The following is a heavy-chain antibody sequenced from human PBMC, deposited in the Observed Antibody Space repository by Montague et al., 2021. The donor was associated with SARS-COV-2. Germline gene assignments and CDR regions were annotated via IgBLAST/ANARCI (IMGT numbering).Heavy chain of an antibody. CDR1: GDSVSSHSAA. CDR2: TCYRSEWYF. CDR3: ARYSYSGTYFGLNDAFDI. D-gene: IGHD1-26*01. J-gene: IGHJ3*02. V-gene: IGHV6-1*01. Sequence: CAISGDSVSSHSAAWNWITQSPSRGLEWLGRTCYRSEWYFDYAISLRGRITINPDTSKNQFSLQLDSVTLDDTAVYYCARYSYSGTYFGLNDAFDIWGQGTLVTVSS.